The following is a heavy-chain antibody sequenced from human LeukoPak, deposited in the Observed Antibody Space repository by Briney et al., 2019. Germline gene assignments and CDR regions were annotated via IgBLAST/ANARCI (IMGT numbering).Heavy chain of an antibody. CDR1: GYTSTSYD. V-gene: IGHV1-8*01. Sequence: GASVKVSCKASGYTSTSYDINWVRQATGQGLEWMGWMNPNSGNTGYAQKFQGRVTMTRNTSISTAYMELSSLRSEDTAVYYCARDSYYDFWSGYQPEYNWFDPWGQGTLVTVSS. CDR2: MNPNSGNT. CDR3: ARDSYYDFWSGYQPEYNWFDP. J-gene: IGHJ5*02. D-gene: IGHD3-3*01.